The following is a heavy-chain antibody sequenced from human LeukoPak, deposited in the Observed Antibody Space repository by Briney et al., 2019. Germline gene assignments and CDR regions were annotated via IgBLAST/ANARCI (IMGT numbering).Heavy chain of an antibody. D-gene: IGHD5-12*01. V-gene: IGHV4-4*07. CDR2: FYTSGST. J-gene: IGHJ4*02. Sequence: PSETLSLTCTVSGGSINNYYWSWIRQAAGKGLEWIGRFYTSGSTNYNPSLKSRVTMSVDTSKNQFSLKLSSVTAADTAVYYCAREGYSGYSLDYWGQGTLVTVSS. CDR3: AREGYSGYSLDY. CDR1: GGSINNYY.